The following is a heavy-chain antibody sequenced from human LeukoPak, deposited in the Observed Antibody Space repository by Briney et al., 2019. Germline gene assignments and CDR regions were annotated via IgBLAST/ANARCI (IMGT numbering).Heavy chain of an antibody. V-gene: IGHV5-51*01. Sequence: GESLKISCKGSGYKFTNYWIGWVRQMPGKGLEWMGIIYPGDSDTRYSPSFQGQVTISVDKSISTAYLRWSSLKASDSGMYYCAIGRYCSGGTCYWSPDYWGQGTLVTVSS. D-gene: IGHD2-15*01. J-gene: IGHJ4*02. CDR3: AIGRYCSGGTCYWSPDY. CDR1: GYKFTNYW. CDR2: IYPGDSDT.